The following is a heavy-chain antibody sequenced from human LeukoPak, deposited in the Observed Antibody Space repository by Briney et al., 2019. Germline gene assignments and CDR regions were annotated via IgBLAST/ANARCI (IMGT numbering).Heavy chain of an antibody. CDR2: INPNSGGT. CDR1: GYTFTVYY. V-gene: IGHV1-2*02. CDR3: ARSVYYYDSSGYYYV. J-gene: IGHJ4*02. D-gene: IGHD3-22*01. Sequence: ASVTVSFTASGYTFTVYYMHWVRQAPGQGLEWMGWINPNSGGTNYAQKFQGRVTMTRDTSISTAYMELSRLRSDDTAVYYCARSVYYYDSSGYYYVWGQGTLVTVSS.